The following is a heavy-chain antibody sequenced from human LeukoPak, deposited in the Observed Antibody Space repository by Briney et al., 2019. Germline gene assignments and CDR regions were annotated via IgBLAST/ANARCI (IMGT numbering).Heavy chain of an antibody. CDR1: GFTFSSYA. CDR2: ISASGVTT. Sequence: PGGSLRLSCAASGFTFSSYAMSWVRQAPGKGLEWVSVISASGVTTYYADSVKGRFTISRDNSENTLYLQMNSLRAEDTATYYCAKDPRRFDDWGQGTLVTVSS. J-gene: IGHJ4*02. CDR3: AKDPRRFDD. V-gene: IGHV3-23*01.